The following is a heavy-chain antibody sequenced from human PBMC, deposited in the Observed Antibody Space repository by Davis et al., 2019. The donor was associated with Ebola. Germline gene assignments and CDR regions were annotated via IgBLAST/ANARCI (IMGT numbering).Heavy chain of an antibody. CDR1: GFTFSSYW. CDR2: INSDGSST. J-gene: IGHJ6*02. CDR3: ARDYDFWSGYYKYYGMDV. D-gene: IGHD3-3*01. V-gene: IGHV3-74*01. Sequence: PGGSLRLSCAASGFTFSSYWMSWVRQAPGKGLVWVSRINSDGSSTSYADSVKGRFTISRDNAKNTLYLQMNSLRAEDTAVYYCARDYDFWSGYYKYYGMDVWGQGTTVTVSS.